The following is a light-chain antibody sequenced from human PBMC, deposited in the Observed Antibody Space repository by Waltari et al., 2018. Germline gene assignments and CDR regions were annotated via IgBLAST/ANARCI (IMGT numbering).Light chain of an antibody. J-gene: IGLJ2*01. V-gene: IGLV3-1*01. CDR1: NVGDKY. Sequence: SYELTQAPSVTVSPGETDRITCSVDNVGDKYVSWYQQKAGPSPVLVMYQDSKLPSGIPEQFSGSNSGNTAILTISGTQTMDEADYYCQAWDNSFVIFGAGAKLTVL. CDR2: QDS. CDR3: QAWDNSFVI.